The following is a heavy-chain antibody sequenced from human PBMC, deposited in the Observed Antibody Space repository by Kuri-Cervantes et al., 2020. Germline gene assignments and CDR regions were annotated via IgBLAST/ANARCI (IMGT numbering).Heavy chain of an antibody. CDR3: AREIVGATKGGRYFDY. Sequence: ASVKVSCKASGFTFTGYYIHWVRQAPGQGLEWMGWMNPNSGATNYAQKFQGRVTMTRDTSISTAYMELSRLRSDDTAVYYCAREIVGATKGGRYFDYWGQGTLVTVSS. D-gene: IGHD1-26*01. J-gene: IGHJ4*02. CDR2: MNPNSGAT. CDR1: GFTFTGYY. V-gene: IGHV1-2*02.